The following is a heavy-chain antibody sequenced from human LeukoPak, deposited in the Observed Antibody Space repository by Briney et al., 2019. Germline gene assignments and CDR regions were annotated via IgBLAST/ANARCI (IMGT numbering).Heavy chain of an antibody. CDR2: IYYSGST. V-gene: IGHV4-39*01. Sequence: PSETLSLTCTVSGGSISSSSYYWGWIRQPPGEGLEWIGSIYYSGSTYYNPSLKSRVTISVDTSKNQFSLKLSSVTAADTAVYYCARGVGGYDFWSEYWVYFDDWGQGTLVTVSS. CDR3: ARGVGGYDFWSEYWVYFDD. J-gene: IGHJ4*02. D-gene: IGHD3-3*01. CDR1: GGSISSSSYY.